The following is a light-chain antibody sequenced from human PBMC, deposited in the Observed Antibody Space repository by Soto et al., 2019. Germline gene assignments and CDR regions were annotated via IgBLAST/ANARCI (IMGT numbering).Light chain of an antibody. V-gene: IGKV4-1*01. CDR2: WAS. CDR3: QQYYSTPPYT. J-gene: IGKJ2*01. Sequence: DIVMTQSPDSLAVSLGERATINCKSSQSVLYSSNNKNYLAWYRQKPGKPPKLLLYWASIRESVVPDLISGSGSGPDFTLTISSLHAEDVAVYYCQQYYSTPPYTFGHGTKLEIK. CDR1: QSVLYSSNNKNY.